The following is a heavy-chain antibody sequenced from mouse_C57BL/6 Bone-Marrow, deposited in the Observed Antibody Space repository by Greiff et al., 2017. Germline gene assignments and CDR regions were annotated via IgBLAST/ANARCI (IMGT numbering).Heavy chain of an antibody. CDR3: ARGDGSSDEFAY. D-gene: IGHD1-1*01. CDR1: GYTFTSYW. CDR2: IDPSDSET. V-gene: IGHV1-52*01. J-gene: IGHJ3*01. Sequence: QVQLQQPGAELVRPGSSVKLSCKASGYTFTSYWMHWVKQRPIQGLEWIGNIDPSDSETHYNQKFKDKATLTVDKSSSTAYLQLSSLTSEDSAVYYCARGDGSSDEFAYWGQGTLVTVSA.